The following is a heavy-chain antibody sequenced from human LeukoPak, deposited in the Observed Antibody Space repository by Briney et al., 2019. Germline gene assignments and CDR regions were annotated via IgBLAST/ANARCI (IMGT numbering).Heavy chain of an antibody. CDR3: ARVPPDPFYYYYYYMDV. CDR2: IYHSGSS. Sequence: SETLSLTCTVSGYSINSAYFWGWIRQPPGKGLEWIGNIYHSGSSYYNPSLKSRVTMSIDTSKNQFYLKLTSVTAADTAVYYCARVPPDPFYYYYYYMDVWGKGTTVTVSS. J-gene: IGHJ6*03. CDR1: GYSINSAYF. V-gene: IGHV4-38-2*02. D-gene: IGHD2/OR15-2a*01.